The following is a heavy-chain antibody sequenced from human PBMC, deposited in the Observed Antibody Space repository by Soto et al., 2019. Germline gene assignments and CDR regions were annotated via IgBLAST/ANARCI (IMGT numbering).Heavy chain of an antibody. Sequence: ASVKVSCKASGYTFTSYDINWVRQATGQGLEWMGWMNPNSGNTGYAQKFQGRVTMTRNTSISTAYMELNSLRAEDTAVYYCARDSVGGYDRNYYYGMDVWGQGTTVTVSS. D-gene: IGHD5-12*01. J-gene: IGHJ6*02. CDR1: GYTFTSYD. CDR3: ARDSVGGYDRNYYYGMDV. CDR2: MNPNSGNT. V-gene: IGHV1-8*01.